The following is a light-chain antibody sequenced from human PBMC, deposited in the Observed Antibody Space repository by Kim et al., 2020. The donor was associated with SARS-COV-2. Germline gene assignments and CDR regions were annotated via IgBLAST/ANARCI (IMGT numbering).Light chain of an antibody. J-gene: IGKJ1*01. CDR1: QFISHY. V-gene: IGKV1-27*01. CDR3: QKYDGAPWT. Sequence: DIQMTQSPSSLSASVGDRVTITCRTSQFISHYLAWYQQKPGKVPQLLIYDASTLQPGVPSRFSGTASGTEFTLTINSLQPEDVATYYCQKYDGAPWTFGQGTKVGIK. CDR2: DAS.